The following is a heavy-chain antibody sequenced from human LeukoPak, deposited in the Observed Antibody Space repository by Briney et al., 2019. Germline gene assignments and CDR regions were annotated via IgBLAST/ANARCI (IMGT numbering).Heavy chain of an antibody. CDR3: ARDQWVQFGLLPDY. CDR2: INPNSGGT. CDR1: GYTFTGYY. Sequence: ASVKVSCKASGYTFTGYYMHWVRQAAGQGLEWMGWINPNSGGTNYAQKFQGRVTMTRDTSISTAYMELSRLRSDDTAVYYCARDQWVQFGLLPDYWGQGTLVTVSS. J-gene: IGHJ4*02. V-gene: IGHV1-2*02. D-gene: IGHD5-24*01.